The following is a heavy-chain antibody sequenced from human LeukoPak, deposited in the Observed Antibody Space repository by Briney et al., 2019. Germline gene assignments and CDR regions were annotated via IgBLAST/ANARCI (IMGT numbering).Heavy chain of an antibody. D-gene: IGHD3-16*01. Sequence: PGGCLRLSCAVSGFTFGSDWMSWVRQAPGKGLEWVANISPDGSEKFYVDAVKGRFIISRDNGKNSLYLQLNSLRADDTAVYYCARYYDPPVGDAFDLWGQGTMVTVSS. CDR2: ISPDGSEK. CDR3: ARYYDPPVGDAFDL. J-gene: IGHJ3*01. V-gene: IGHV3-7*01. CDR1: GFTFGSDW.